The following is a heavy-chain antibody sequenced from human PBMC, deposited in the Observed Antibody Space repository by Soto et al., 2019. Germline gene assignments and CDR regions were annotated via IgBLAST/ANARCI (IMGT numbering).Heavy chain of an antibody. J-gene: IGHJ4*02. CDR1: GFSVSSHY. CDR2: LYTGGGT. CDR3: AREPIYSISLLRYYDY. Sequence: EVQLAESGGGLVQPGGSLRISCAASGFSVSSHYMTWVRQAPGKGLEWVSVLYTGGGTEYADSVKDRFSISRDNSKNMVYLQMNSLRAEDTAVYYCAREPIYSISLLRYYDYWGQGTLVTVSS. V-gene: IGHV3-66*01. D-gene: IGHD3-3*02.